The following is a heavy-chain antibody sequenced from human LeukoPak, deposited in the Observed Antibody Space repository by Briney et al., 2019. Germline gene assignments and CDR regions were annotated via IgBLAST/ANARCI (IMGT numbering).Heavy chain of an antibody. Sequence: PGGSLRLSCAASGFTFSSYGMHWVRQAPGKGLEWVAVISYDGSNKYYADSVKGRFTISRDKSKNTLYLQMNSLRAEDTALYYCARGLIGVLRQNYFDYWGQGTLVTVSS. V-gene: IGHV3-30*03. J-gene: IGHJ4*02. D-gene: IGHD2-8*01. CDR2: ISYDGSNK. CDR1: GFTFSSYG. CDR3: ARGLIGVLRQNYFDY.